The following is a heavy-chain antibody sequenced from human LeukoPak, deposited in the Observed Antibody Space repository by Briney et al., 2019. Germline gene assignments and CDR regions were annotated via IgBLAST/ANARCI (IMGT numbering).Heavy chain of an antibody. CDR2: IKSKTVGETT. V-gene: IGHV3-15*01. D-gene: IGHD2-15*01. CDR1: GFTFSIYA. J-gene: IGHJ4*02. Sequence: GGSLRLSCVASGFTFSIYAMTWVRQAPGEGLEWVGRIKSKTVGETTDYAAPVKGRFTISRDDSRNTLYLQMNSLKTEDTAVYYCTTLKGRVVGFTDYWGQGTLVTVSS. CDR3: TTLKGRVVGFTDY.